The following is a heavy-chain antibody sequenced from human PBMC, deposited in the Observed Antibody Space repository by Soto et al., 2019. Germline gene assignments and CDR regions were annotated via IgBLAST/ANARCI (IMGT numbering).Heavy chain of an antibody. D-gene: IGHD3-3*01. CDR2: INHSGST. J-gene: IGHJ6*02. Sequence: SVTLSLTCAVYGGSFSGYYWSWIRQPPGKGLEWIGEINHSGSTNYNPSLKSRVAISVDTSKNQFSLKLSSVTAADTAVYYCARGNDFWSGSYYYYGMDVWGQGTTVTVSS. V-gene: IGHV4-34*01. CDR1: GGSFSGYY. CDR3: ARGNDFWSGSYYYYGMDV.